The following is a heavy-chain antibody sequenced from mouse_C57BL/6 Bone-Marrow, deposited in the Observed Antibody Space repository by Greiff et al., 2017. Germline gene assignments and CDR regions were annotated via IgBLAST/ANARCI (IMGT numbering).Heavy chain of an antibody. V-gene: IGHV1-76*01. CDR3: ARRGSYYGSSYLDY. D-gene: IGHD1-1*01. Sequence: QVQLQQSGAELVRPGASVKLSCKASGYTFTDYYINWVKQRPGQGLEWIARIYPGSGNTYYNEKFKGKATLTAEKSSSTAYMQLSSLTSEDSAVYFCARRGSYYGSSYLDYWGQGTTLTVSS. J-gene: IGHJ2*01. CDR1: GYTFTDYY. CDR2: IYPGSGNT.